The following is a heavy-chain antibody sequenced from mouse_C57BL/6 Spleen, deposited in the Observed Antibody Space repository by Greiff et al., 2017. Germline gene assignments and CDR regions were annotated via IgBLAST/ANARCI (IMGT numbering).Heavy chain of an antibody. V-gene: IGHV14-2*01. CDR2: IDPEDGET. CDR1: GFNIKDYY. Sequence: VQLQQSGAELVKPGASVKLSCTASGFNIKDYYMHWVKQRPEQGLEWIGRIDPEDGETKYAPKFQGKATITADTSSNTAYLQLSSLTSEDTAVYYCARSFITTVVAPYYFDCWGQGTTLTVSS. D-gene: IGHD1-1*01. CDR3: ARSFITTVVAPYYFDC. J-gene: IGHJ2*01.